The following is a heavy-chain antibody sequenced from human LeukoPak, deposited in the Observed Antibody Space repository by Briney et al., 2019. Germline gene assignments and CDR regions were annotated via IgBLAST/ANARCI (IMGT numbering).Heavy chain of an antibody. CDR1: GFTVSNNY. CDR2: IYSGGST. CDR3: ARDYYYDSRGYRIFDY. V-gene: IGHV3-66*01. Sequence: PGGSLRLSCEASGFTVSNNYMNWVRQAPGKGLEWVSVIYSGGSTYYADSVKGRFTISRDNSKNTLYLQMNSLRAGDTAVYYCARDYYYDSRGYRIFDYWGQGTLVTVSS. D-gene: IGHD3-22*01. J-gene: IGHJ4*02.